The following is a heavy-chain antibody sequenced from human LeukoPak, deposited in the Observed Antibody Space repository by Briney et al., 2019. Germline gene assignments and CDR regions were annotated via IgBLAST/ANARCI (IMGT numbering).Heavy chain of an antibody. Sequence: ASVKVSCKASGYTFTSYDINWVRQATGQGLEWMGWMNPNSGNTGYAQKFQGRVTMTRNTSISTAYMELSSLRSEDTAVYYCARDLAAAVYYGMDVWGQGTTVTVSS. J-gene: IGHJ6*02. CDR1: GYTFTSYD. D-gene: IGHD6-13*01. CDR3: ARDLAAAVYYGMDV. V-gene: IGHV1-8*01. CDR2: MNPNSGNT.